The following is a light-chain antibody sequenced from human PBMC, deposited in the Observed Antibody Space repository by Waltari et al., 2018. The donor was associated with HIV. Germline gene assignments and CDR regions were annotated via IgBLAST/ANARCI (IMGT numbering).Light chain of an antibody. CDR3: STYTTRSTPDPNWV. V-gene: IGLV2-14*01. CDR2: EVS. J-gene: IGLJ3*02. CDR1: SSDVVGYHY. Sequence: QSSLTQPASVSGSPGQSLTISCPGTSSDVVGYHYLSWYQQHPGKSPKLMIFEVSNRPSGVSNRFSGSKSVNTASLTISGLQAEDEADYYCSTYTTRSTPDPNWVFGGGTKLTVL.